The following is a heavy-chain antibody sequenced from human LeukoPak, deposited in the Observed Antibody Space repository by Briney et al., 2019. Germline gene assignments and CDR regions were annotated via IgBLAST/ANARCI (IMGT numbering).Heavy chain of an antibody. CDR3: AKEGCSGGSCYGYYYYMDV. V-gene: IGHV3-48*03. CDR2: ISSSGSTI. D-gene: IGHD2-15*01. CDR1: GFTFSSYE. Sequence: GGSLRLSCAASGFTFSSYEMNWVRQAPGKGLEWVSYISSSGSTIYYADSVKGRFTISRDNAKNSLYLQMNSLRAEDTAAYYCAKEGCSGGSCYGYYYYMDVWGKGTTVTISS. J-gene: IGHJ6*03.